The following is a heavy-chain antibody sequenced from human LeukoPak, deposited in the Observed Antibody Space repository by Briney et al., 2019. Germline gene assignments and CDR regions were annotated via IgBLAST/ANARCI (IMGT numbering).Heavy chain of an antibody. CDR1: GYTLTELS. J-gene: IGHJ4*02. CDR2: FDPEDGET. CDR3: AKGDYGGNFDY. D-gene: IGHD4-23*01. V-gene: IGHV1-24*01. Sequence: ASVKVSCKVSGYTLTELSMHWVRQAPGNGLEWMGGFDPEDGETIYAQKFQVRVTMTEDISTDTAYMELSSLRSEDTAVYYCAKGDYGGNFDYWDQETLVTVSS.